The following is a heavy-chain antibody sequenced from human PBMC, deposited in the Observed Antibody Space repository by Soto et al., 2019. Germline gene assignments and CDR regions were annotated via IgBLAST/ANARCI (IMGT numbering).Heavy chain of an antibody. V-gene: IGHV4-59*08. CDR2: IYYSGST. J-gene: IGHJ4*02. CDR3: ASLPIAVAGTHY. CDR1: GGSFSGYY. D-gene: IGHD6-19*01. Sequence: SETLSLTCAVYGGSFSGYYWSWIRQPPGKGLEWIGYIYYSGSTNYNPSLKSRVTISVDTSKNQFSLKLSSVTAADTAVYYCASLPIAVAGTHYWGQGTLVTVSS.